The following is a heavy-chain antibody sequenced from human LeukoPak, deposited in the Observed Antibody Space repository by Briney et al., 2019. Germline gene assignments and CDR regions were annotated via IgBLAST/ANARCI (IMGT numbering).Heavy chain of an antibody. V-gene: IGHV3-30*02. D-gene: IGHD5-24*01. Sequence: GGSLRLSCAASGFTFSSYGMHWVRQAPGKGLEWVAVIWYGGSNKYYADSVKGRFTISRDNSKNTLYLQMNSLRAEDTAVYYCAKLGYPNRWLPHWGQGTLVTVSS. CDR3: AKLGYPNRWLPH. J-gene: IGHJ4*02. CDR1: GFTFSSYG. CDR2: IWYGGSNK.